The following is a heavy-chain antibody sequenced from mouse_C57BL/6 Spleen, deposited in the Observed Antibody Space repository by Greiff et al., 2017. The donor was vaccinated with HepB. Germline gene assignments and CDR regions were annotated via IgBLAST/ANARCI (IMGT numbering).Heavy chain of an antibody. D-gene: IGHD2-4*01. Sequence: EVQGVESGGGLVQSGRSLRLSCATSGFTFSDFYMEWVRQAPGKGLEWIAASRNKANDYTTEYSASVKGRFIVSRDTSQSILYLQMNALRAEDTAIYYCARDATDYDDYYAMDYWGQGTSVTVSS. CDR2: SRNKANDYTT. J-gene: IGHJ4*01. CDR1: GFTFSDFY. CDR3: ARDATDYDDYYAMDY. V-gene: IGHV7-1*01.